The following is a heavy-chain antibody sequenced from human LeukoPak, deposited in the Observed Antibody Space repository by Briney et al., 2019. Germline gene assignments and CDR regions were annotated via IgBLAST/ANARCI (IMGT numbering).Heavy chain of an antibody. CDR3: ARGRAVAGTYYYYCMDV. CDR2: INHSGST. J-gene: IGHJ6*03. V-gene: IGHV4-34*01. CDR1: GGSFSGYY. Sequence: SETLSLTCAVYGGSFSGYYWSWIRQPPGKGLEWIGEINHSGSTNYNPSLKSRVTISVDTSKNQFSLKLSSVTAADTAVYYCARGRAVAGTYYYYCMDVWGKGTTVTVSS. D-gene: IGHD6-19*01.